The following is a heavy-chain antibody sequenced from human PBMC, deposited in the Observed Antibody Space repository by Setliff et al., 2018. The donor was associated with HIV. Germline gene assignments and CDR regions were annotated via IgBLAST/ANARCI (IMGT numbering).Heavy chain of an antibody. D-gene: IGHD2-2*02. V-gene: IGHV4-39*01. J-gene: IGHJ5*02. CDR1: GGPIGSTSFY. CDR2: IHYNGRT. Sequence: SETLSLTCIVSGGPIGSTSFYGGWIRQPPGKGLEWIAIIHYNGRTYYDPSLKSRVTIFVDTSKTQFYLKLRSVTASDTAVYYCARYTSKVDWFDPWGQGTLVTVSS. CDR3: ARYTSKVDWFDP.